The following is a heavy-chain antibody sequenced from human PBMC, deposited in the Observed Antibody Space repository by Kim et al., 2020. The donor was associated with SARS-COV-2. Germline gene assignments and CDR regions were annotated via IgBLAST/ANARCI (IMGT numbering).Heavy chain of an antibody. CDR3: ASGWAVAGSNAFDI. CDR2: ISSSGSTI. D-gene: IGHD6-19*01. V-gene: IGHV3-48*03. Sequence: GGSLRLSCAASGFTFSSYEMNWVRQAPGKGLEWVSYISSSGSTIYYADSVKGRFTISRDNAKNSLYLQMNSLRAEDTAVYYCASGWAVAGSNAFDIWGQGTMVTVSS. CDR1: GFTFSSYE. J-gene: IGHJ3*02.